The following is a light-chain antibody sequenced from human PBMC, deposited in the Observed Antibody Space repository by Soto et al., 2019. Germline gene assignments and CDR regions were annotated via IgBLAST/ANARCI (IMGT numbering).Light chain of an antibody. Sequence: EIVLTQSPGTLSLSPGERATLSCRASQSFRSSYLAWYQQTPSQAPGLLIYAASRRATGIPHRFSGSGSGSDFTFAISRLEPEGDAEYYCQQYGSSPGLTFGGGTKVEIK. CDR3: QQYGSSPGLT. V-gene: IGKV3-20*01. J-gene: IGKJ4*01. CDR2: AAS. CDR1: QSFRSSY.